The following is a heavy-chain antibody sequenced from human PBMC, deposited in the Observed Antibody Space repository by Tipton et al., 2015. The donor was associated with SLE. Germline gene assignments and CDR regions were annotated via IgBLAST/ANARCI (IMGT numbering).Heavy chain of an antibody. D-gene: IGHD3-22*01. CDR2: IYYSGNT. Sequence: TLSLTCTVSGGSLSTYYWSWIRQPPGKGLEWIGYIYYSGNTNYNPSLKNRVTISVDTSKNQFSLKLSSVTAADTAVYYCARDEYRYDATGYHLLGHFDFWGQGTLVTVSS. CDR1: GGSLSTYY. J-gene: IGHJ4*02. CDR3: ARDEYRYDATGYHLLGHFDF. V-gene: IGHV4-59*12.